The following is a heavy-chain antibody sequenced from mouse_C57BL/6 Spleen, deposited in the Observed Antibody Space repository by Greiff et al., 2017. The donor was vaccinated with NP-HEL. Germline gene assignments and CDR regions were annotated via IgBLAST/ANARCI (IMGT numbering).Heavy chain of an antibody. J-gene: IGHJ4*01. D-gene: IGHD2-1*01. CDR3: ARPYYGNPYDSYYYAMDY. CDR1: GYTFTSYW. V-gene: IGHV1-69*01. Sequence: QVQLQQPGAELVMPGASVKLSCKASGYTFTSYWMHWVKQRPGQGLEWIGEIDPSDSYTNYNQKFKGKSTLTVDKSSSTAYMQLSSLTSEDSAVYYCARPYYGNPYDSYYYAMDYWGQGTSVTVSS. CDR2: IDPSDSYT.